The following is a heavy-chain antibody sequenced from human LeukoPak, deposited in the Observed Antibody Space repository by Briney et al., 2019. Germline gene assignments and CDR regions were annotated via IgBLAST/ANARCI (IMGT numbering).Heavy chain of an antibody. Sequence: VESLKISCEVSGHRFTNHWIGWVRQMPGKGLGWMGIINLGDSDTKYSPSFQGQVTISLDKSISTAYLQWRSLKASDTAMYYCARRPYSGSPNWFDPWGQGTLVAVSS. CDR1: GHRFTNHW. V-gene: IGHV5-51*01. CDR3: ARRPYSGSPNWFDP. CDR2: INLGDSDT. D-gene: IGHD1-26*01. J-gene: IGHJ5*02.